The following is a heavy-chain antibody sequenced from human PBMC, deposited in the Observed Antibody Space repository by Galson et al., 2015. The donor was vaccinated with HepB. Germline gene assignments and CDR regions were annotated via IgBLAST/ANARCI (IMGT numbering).Heavy chain of an antibody. D-gene: IGHD3-10*01. Sequence: SLRLSCAASGFKFSSYNMHLVRQAPGKGLEWVSYISSGSNIYYADSVRGRFTISRDNAKNLLFLQMNSLRVDDTAVYYCASGGLTVKGFGESFLNWFDPWGQGILVTVSS. CDR3: ASGGLTVKGFGESFLNWFDP. CDR1: GFKFSSYN. CDR2: ISSGSNI. V-gene: IGHV3-21*01. J-gene: IGHJ5*02.